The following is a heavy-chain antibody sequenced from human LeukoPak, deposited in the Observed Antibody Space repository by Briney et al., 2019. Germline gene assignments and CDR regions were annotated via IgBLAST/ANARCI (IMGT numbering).Heavy chain of an antibody. D-gene: IGHD6-19*01. J-gene: IGHJ4*02. Sequence: SGTLSLTCAVSGGSISSSNWWNWVRQSPGKGLEWIGDIYHSGSNNYNPSLKSRVTISLDKSNNQFSLKLSPVTAADTAVYYGVAAALAVDNWGQGTLVTVSS. V-gene: IGHV4-4*02. CDR2: IYHSGSN. CDR3: VAAALAVDN. CDR1: GGSISSSNW.